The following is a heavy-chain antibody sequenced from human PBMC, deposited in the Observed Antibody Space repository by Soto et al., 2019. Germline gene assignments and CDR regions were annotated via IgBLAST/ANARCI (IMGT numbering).Heavy chain of an antibody. D-gene: IGHD3-10*01. V-gene: IGHV4-34*01. Sequence: GKGLEWIGEINHSGSTNYNLSLKSRVTISVDTSKNQFSLILSSVTAADTAVYYCARAAHGVRGVIITWGQGTLVTVSS. CDR2: INHSGST. J-gene: IGHJ5*02. CDR3: ARAAHGVRGVIIT.